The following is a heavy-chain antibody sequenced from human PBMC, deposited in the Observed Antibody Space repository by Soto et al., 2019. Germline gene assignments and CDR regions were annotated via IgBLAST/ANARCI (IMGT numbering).Heavy chain of an antibody. D-gene: IGHD3-22*01. CDR1: GGTFSSYA. V-gene: IGHV1-69*13. CDR2: IIPIFGTA. J-gene: IGHJ1*01. Sequence: SVKVSCKASGGTFSSYAISWVRQAPGQGLEWMGGIIPIFGTANYAQKFQGRVTITADESTSTAYMELSSLRSEDTAVYYCARAPFGSGYQMQGTLLAPFQHWGQGTLVTVSS. CDR3: ARAPFGSGYQMQGTLLAPFQH.